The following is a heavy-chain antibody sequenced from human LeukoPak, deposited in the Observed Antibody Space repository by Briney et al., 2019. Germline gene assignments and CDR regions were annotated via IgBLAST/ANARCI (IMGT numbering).Heavy chain of an antibody. D-gene: IGHD3-10*01. CDR1: GFTFSDHY. CDR3: TRGSGSPSSFGY. Sequence: GGSLRLSCAASGFTFSDHYMDWVRQAPGKGLEWVGRTRNKANSYTTEYAASVKGRFTISRDDSKNSLYLQMNSLKTEDTAVYYCTRGSGSPSSFGYWGQGTLVTVSS. CDR2: TRNKANSYTT. J-gene: IGHJ4*02. V-gene: IGHV3-72*01.